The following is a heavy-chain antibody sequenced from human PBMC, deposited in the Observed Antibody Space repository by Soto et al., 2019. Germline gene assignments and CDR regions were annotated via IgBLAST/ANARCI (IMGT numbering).Heavy chain of an antibody. Sequence: QVQLVQSGAEVKKPGASVKVSCKASGYTFTSYAMHWVRQAYGQRLEWMGWINAGNGNTKYSQKFQGRVTITMDTSASTADMELSSLRSEDTAAFYCARANGAFDIWGQGTMVTVSS. CDR3: ARANGAFDI. CDR1: GYTFTSYA. V-gene: IGHV1-3*01. J-gene: IGHJ3*02. CDR2: INAGNGNT. D-gene: IGHD2-8*01.